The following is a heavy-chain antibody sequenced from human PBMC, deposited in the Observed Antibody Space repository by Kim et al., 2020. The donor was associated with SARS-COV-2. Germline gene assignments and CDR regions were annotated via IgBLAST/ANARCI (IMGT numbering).Heavy chain of an antibody. CDR3: ARGVPGY. V-gene: IGHV4-34*01. J-gene: IGHJ4*02. Sequence: RGRPNYNPSLKSRVTISVDTSKNQFSLKLTSVTAADTPVYYCARGVPGYWGQGTLVTVSS. CDR2: RGRP.